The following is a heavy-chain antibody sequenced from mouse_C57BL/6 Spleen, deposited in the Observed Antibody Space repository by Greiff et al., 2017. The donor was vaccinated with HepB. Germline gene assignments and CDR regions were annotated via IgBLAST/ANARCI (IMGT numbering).Heavy chain of an antibody. J-gene: IGHJ2*01. CDR3: ARIEVYYYGSSYEYYFDY. D-gene: IGHD1-1*01. CDR1: GYAFTNYL. CDR2: INPGSGGT. Sequence: QVQLQQSGAELVRPGTSVKVSCKASGYAFTNYLIEWVKQRPGQGLEWIGVINPGSGGTNYNEKFKGKATLTADKSSSTAYMQLSSLTSEDSAVYFCARIEVYYYGSSYEYYFDYWGQGTTLTVSS. V-gene: IGHV1-54*01.